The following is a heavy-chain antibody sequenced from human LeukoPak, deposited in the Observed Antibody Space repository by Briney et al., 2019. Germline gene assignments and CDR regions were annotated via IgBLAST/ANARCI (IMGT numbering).Heavy chain of an antibody. D-gene: IGHD6-13*01. CDR1: GGSFSGYY. J-gene: IGHJ4*02. CDR2: INHSGST. Sequence: PLETLSLTCAVYGGSFSGYYWSWIRQPPGKGLEWIGEINHSGSTNYNPSLKSRVTISVDTSKNQFSLKLSSVTAADTAVYYCAGIRIAAAAYYWGQGTLVTVSS. CDR3: AGIRIAAAAYY. V-gene: IGHV4-34*01.